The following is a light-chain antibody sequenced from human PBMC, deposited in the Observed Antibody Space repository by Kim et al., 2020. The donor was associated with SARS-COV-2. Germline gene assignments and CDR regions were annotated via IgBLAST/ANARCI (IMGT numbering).Light chain of an antibody. J-gene: IGLJ1*01. CDR1: SSDVGIYDL. CDR2: EVT. V-gene: IGLV2-23*02. CDR3: LSYMGYDSYA. Sequence: QSALTQPASVSGSPGQSITISCTGTSSDVGIYDLVSWYQQHPGQVPKLMIYEVTKRPSGVSTRFSGSKSGNTASLTISGLQAEDEADYYCLSYMGYDSYAFGTGTKVTVL.